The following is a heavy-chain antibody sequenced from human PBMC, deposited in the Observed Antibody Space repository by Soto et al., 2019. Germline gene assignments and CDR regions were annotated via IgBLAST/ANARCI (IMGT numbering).Heavy chain of an antibody. J-gene: IGHJ4*02. V-gene: IGHV3-7*01. CDR1: GFTFGSYW. Sequence: GGSLRLFCAASGFTFGSYWMFWVRQAPGKGLEWVANIRQDGSEKYYVDSVKGRFTISRDNAKNSLYLQINSLRAEDTAVYYCARWVEVGDTRGIDYWGQGTLVTVSS. D-gene: IGHD2-15*01. CDR3: ARWVEVGDTRGIDY. CDR2: IRQDGSEK.